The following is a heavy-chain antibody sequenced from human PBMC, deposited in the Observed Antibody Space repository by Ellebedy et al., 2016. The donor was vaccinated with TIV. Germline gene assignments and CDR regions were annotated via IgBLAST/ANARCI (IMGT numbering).Heavy chain of an antibody. D-gene: IGHD4-17*01. CDR1: GYTFTSYA. CDR2: FIPVLIRT. J-gene: IGHJ5*02. Sequence: SVKVSCKASGYTFTSYAISWVRQAPGQGLEWMGAFIPVLIRTHYAPKFQGRVTITADDSTATAYMELNSLPSDDTAVYYCARTHLDYGDLSRFDPWGQGTLVTVSS. V-gene: IGHV1-69*13. CDR3: ARTHLDYGDLSRFDP.